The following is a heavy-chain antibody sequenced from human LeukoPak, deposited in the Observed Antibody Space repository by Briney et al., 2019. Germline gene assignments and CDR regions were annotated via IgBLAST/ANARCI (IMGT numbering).Heavy chain of an antibody. Sequence: KPSETLSLTCAVYGGSFSGYYWSWIRQPPGKGLEWIGEINYSGTTNYNPSLKSRVTISADTYENLFSLSLSSVTAADTGVYYCARAPYCGGDCSRASDYWGQGSLVTVSS. CDR3: ARAPYCGGDCSRASDY. D-gene: IGHD2-21*02. CDR2: INYSGTT. V-gene: IGHV4-34*01. CDR1: GGSFSGYY. J-gene: IGHJ4*02.